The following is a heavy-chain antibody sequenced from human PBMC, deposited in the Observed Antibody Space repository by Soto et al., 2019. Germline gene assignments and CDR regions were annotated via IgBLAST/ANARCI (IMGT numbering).Heavy chain of an antibody. J-gene: IGHJ4*02. CDR2: IIPILGIA. Sequence: ASVKVSCKASGGTFSSYTISWVRQAPGQGLEWMGRIIPILGIANYAQKFQGRVTITADKSTSTAYMELSSLRSEDTAVYYCARERGLLADYGDHRGETWGQGTLVTVSS. D-gene: IGHD4-17*01. V-gene: IGHV1-69*04. CDR1: GGTFSSYT. CDR3: ARERGLLADYGDHRGET.